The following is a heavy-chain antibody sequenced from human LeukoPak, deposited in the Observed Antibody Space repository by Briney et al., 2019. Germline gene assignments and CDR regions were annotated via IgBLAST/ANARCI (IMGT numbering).Heavy chain of an antibody. V-gene: IGHV3-23*01. CDR1: GFTYSSYA. J-gene: IGHJ4*02. CDR2: IGGTGGST. Sequence: PGGSLRLSCEVSGFTYSSYAVRWVRQAPGKGLEWVSSIGGTGGSTYYADSVKGRFTISRDNSKNTVFLQMNSLRAEDTAVYYCAKDLGYSYGRYFDYWGQGTLVTVSS. D-gene: IGHD5-18*01. CDR3: AKDLGYSYGRYFDY.